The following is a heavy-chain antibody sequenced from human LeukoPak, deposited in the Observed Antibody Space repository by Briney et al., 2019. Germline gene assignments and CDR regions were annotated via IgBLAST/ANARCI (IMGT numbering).Heavy chain of an antibody. CDR3: ARLRFSYYYGSGSYYKAYYFDY. CDR1: GGSISSSKYY. J-gene: IGHJ4*02. Sequence: PSETLSLTCTVSGGSISSSKYYWGWIRQPPGKGLEWIGSIYYSGSAYYNPSLKSRVTISVDTSKNQFSLKLTSVTAADTAVYYCARLRFSYYYGSGSYYKAYYFDYWGQGTLVTVSS. D-gene: IGHD3-10*01. V-gene: IGHV4-39*07. CDR2: IYYSGSA.